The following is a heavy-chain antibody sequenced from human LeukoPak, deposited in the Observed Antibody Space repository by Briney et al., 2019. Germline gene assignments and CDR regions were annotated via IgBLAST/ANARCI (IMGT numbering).Heavy chain of an antibody. CDR2: IWYDGSNK. CDR1: GFTFSSYG. V-gene: IGHV3-33*01. CDR3: ARDAAGWFDP. D-gene: IGHD6-25*01. J-gene: IGHJ5*02. Sequence: RGGSLRLSCAASGFTFSSYGMHWVRQAPGKGLEWGAVIWYDGSNKYYADSVKGRFTISRDTSKNTLYLQMNSLRAEYTAVYYCARDAAGWFDPWGQGTLVTVSS.